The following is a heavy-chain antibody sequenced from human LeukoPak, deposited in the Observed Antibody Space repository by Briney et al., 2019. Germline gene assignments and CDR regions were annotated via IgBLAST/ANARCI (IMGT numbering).Heavy chain of an antibody. D-gene: IGHD2-2*01. CDR3: ARSSPPYYMDV. V-gene: IGHV4-4*07. CDR2: IYTSGST. J-gene: IGHJ6*03. Sequence: SETLSLTCTVSGGSISSYYWSWIRRPPGKGLEWIGRIYTSGSTNYNPSLKGRVTMSVDTSKNQFSLKLSSVTAADTAVYYCARSSPPYYMDVWGKGTTVTVSS. CDR1: GGSISSYY.